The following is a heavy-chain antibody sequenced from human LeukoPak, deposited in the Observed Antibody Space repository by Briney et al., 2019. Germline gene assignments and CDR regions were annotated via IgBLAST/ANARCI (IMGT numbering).Heavy chain of an antibody. CDR2: ISGSGGST. D-gene: IGHD5-18*01. J-gene: IGHJ4*02. CDR1: GFTFSDYY. CDR3: AKGYSYGPSKYYFDY. Sequence: GGSLRLSCAVSGFTFSDYYMDWVRQAPGKGLEWVSAISGSGGSTYYADSVKGRFTISRDNSKNTLYLQMNSLRAEDTAVYYCAKGYSYGPSKYYFDYWGQGTLVTVSS. V-gene: IGHV3-23*01.